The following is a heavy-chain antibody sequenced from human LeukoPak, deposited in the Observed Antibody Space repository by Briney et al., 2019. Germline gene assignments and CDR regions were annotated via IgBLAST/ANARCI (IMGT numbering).Heavy chain of an antibody. Sequence: PSETLSLTCTVSGGSISGYYWSWIRQPPGKGLEWIGYIFYSGTTNYNPSLKSRVAISVDTSKNQFSLNLKSVTAADTAVYYCASGLYGYYFDYWGQGTLVTVSS. V-gene: IGHV4-59*08. CDR3: ASGLYGYYFDY. CDR2: IFYSGTT. D-gene: IGHD3/OR15-3a*01. CDR1: GGSISGYY. J-gene: IGHJ4*02.